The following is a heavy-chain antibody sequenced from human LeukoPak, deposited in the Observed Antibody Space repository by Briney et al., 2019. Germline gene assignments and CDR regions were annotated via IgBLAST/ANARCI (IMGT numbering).Heavy chain of an antibody. CDR3: SRGDYYDSSGYYHYYYNYMDV. D-gene: IGHD3-22*01. V-gene: IGHV3-74*01. J-gene: IGHJ6*03. CDR2: INTDESST. CDR1: GFTFSSYW. Sequence: GGSLRLSCAASGFTFSSYWMHWVRQAPGKGLVWVSRINTDESSTNYADSVKGRFTISRDTAKNTLYLQMNTLRAEDTAVYYCSRGDYYDSSGYYHYYYNYMDVWGKGTTVTISS.